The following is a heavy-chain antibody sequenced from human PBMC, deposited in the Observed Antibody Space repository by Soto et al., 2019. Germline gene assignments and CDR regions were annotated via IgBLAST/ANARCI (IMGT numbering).Heavy chain of an antibody. Sequence: ASVKVSCKASGYTFTSYAMHWVRQAPGQGLEWMGRIIPILGIANYAQKFQGRVTITADKSTSTAYMELSSLRSEDTAVYYCAREDIDTAMFQDYWGQGTLVTVSS. CDR1: GYTFTSYA. V-gene: IGHV1-69*04. D-gene: IGHD5-18*01. CDR2: IIPILGIA. J-gene: IGHJ4*02. CDR3: AREDIDTAMFQDY.